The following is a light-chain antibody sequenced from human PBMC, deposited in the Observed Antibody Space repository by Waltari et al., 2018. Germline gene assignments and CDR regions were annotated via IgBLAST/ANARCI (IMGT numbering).Light chain of an antibody. V-gene: IGLV2-8*01. J-gene: IGLJ1*01. Sequence: QSALTQPPSASGSPGQSVTISCTGTSSDVGYYNYVSWFQQHPGKAPKLIIYEVTKRPSGVPDRFSGSKSGNTASLTVSGLQADDEADYYCSSYTGSIYVFGTGTKVTVL. CDR3: SSYTGSIYV. CDR2: EVT. CDR1: SSDVGYYNY.